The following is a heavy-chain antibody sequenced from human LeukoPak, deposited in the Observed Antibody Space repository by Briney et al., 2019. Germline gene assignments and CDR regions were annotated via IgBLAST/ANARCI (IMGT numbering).Heavy chain of an antibody. Sequence: SETLSLTGAVYGGSFSGYYWSWIRQRPGKGLEWIGEINHSGSTNYNPSLKSRVTISVDTSKNQFSLKLSSVTAADTAVYYCAREGTWSYYYDYWGQGTLVTVSS. CDR1: GGSFSGYY. V-gene: IGHV4-34*01. D-gene: IGHD1-26*01. J-gene: IGHJ4*02. CDR2: INHSGST. CDR3: AREGTWSYYYDY.